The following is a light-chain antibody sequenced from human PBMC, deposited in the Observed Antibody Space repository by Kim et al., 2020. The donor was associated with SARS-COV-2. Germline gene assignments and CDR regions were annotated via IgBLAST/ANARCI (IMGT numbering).Light chain of an antibody. CDR2: DDS. Sequence: SYELTQPPAVSVAPGETATITCGEDNIGRKSVHGYQQKPGQAPMLVIYDDSDRPSGIPERFSGSNSGNTATRAIRRVEAGDEADYFCQVWESTTDQQVF. CDR1: NIGRKS. CDR3: QVWESTTDQQV. J-gene: IGLJ3*02. V-gene: IGLV3-21*01.